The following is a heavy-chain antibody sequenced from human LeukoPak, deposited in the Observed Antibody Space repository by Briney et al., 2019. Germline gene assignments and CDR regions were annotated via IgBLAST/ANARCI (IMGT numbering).Heavy chain of an antibody. CDR3: ARGTVGAKNFDY. CDR1: GFTFSSYS. J-gene: IGHJ4*02. CDR2: ISSSSSYI. Sequence: GGSLRLSCAASGFTFSSYSMNWVRQAPGKGLEWVSSISSSSSYIYYADSVKGRFTISRDNAKNSLYLQMNSLRAEDAAVYYCARGTVGAKNFDYWGQGTLATVSS. V-gene: IGHV3-21*01. D-gene: IGHD1-26*01.